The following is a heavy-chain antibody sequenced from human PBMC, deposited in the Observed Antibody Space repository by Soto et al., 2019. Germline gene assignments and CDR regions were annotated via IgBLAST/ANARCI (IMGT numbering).Heavy chain of an antibody. V-gene: IGHV4-30-4*01. D-gene: IGHD7-27*01. CDR3: ARGRYCLTGRCFPNWFDS. CDR1: GDSISNLDYF. J-gene: IGHJ5*01. Sequence: SETMSLTCSVSGDSISNLDYFWAWIRQPPGQALEYIGYIYKNPTTYYNPSFESRVAISVDTPKSQFSLHVTSVTAADTAVYFCARGRYCLTGRCFPNWFDSWGQGALFTVSS. CDR2: IYKNPTT.